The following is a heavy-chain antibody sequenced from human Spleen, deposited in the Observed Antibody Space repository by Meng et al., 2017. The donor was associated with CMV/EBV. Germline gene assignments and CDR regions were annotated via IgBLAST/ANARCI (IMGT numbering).Heavy chain of an antibody. CDR2: IYYSGST. Sequence: SETLSLTCTVSGGSVSSSSYFWGWIRQPPGKGLEWIGSIYYSGSTYYNPSLKSRVTMSVDTSKTQFSLQLSSVTAADTAVYYCAKVGPGWRSSTLVFDPWGQGILVTVSS. CDR1: GGSVSSSSYF. J-gene: IGHJ5*02. CDR3: AKVGPGWRSSTLVFDP. V-gene: IGHV4-39*07. D-gene: IGHD2-2*01.